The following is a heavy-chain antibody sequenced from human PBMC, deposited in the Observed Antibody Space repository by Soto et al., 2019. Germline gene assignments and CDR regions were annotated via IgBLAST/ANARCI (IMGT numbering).Heavy chain of an antibody. Sequence: QLQLQESGSGLVKPSQTLSLTCAVSGGSISSGGYSWSWIRQPPGKGLEWIGYIYHSVNTYYNPSLKSRVTISVDRSKNQFSLKLSSVTAADTAVYYCARDGVGYGSGSFDYWGQGTLVTVSS. V-gene: IGHV4-30-2*01. CDR3: ARDGVGYGSGSFDY. D-gene: IGHD3-10*01. CDR1: GGSISSGGYS. J-gene: IGHJ4*02. CDR2: IYHSVNT.